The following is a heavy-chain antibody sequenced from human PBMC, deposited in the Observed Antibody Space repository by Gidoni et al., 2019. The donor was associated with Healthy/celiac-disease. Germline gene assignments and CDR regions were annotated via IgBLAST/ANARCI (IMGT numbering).Heavy chain of an antibody. V-gene: IGHV1-69*04. CDR1: GGTFSSYA. CDR2: VIPSLGIA. D-gene: IGHD3-16*01. CDR3: AVTFGGDY. J-gene: IGHJ4*02. Sequence: QVQLVQSGAEVKQPGSSVKVSCKAYGGTFSSYAISWVRQAPGQGLEWMGRVIPSLGIANYAQKFQGRVTITADKSTSTAYMELSSLRSEDTAVYYCAVTFGGDYWGQGTLVTVSS.